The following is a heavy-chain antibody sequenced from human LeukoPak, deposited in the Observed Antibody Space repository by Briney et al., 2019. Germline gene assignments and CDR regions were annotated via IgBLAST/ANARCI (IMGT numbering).Heavy chain of an antibody. CDR2: ISSSSSYI. CDR3: ARDPGYCSGGSCYADY. Sequence: GRSLRLSCAASGFTFSSYSMNWVRQAPGKGLEWVSSISSSSSYIYYADSVKGRFTISRDNAKNSLYLQMNSLRAEDTAVYYCARDPGYCSGGSCYADYWGQGTLVTVSS. CDR1: GFTFSSYS. D-gene: IGHD2-15*01. J-gene: IGHJ4*02. V-gene: IGHV3-21*01.